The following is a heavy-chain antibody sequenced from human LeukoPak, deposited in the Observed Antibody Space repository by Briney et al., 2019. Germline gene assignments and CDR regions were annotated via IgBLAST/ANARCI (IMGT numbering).Heavy chain of an antibody. V-gene: IGHV1-46*01. CDR3: ARVSGYCSGGSCYGLPSHGMDV. CDR2: INPSGGST. CDR1: GYTFTSYD. J-gene: IGHJ6*02. D-gene: IGHD2-15*01. Sequence: ASVKVSCKASGYTFTSYDIHWVRQAPGQGLEWMGIINPSGGSTSSAQKFQGRVTMTRDTSTSTVYMEMSSLRSEDTAVYYCARVSGYCSGGSCYGLPSHGMDVWGQGTTVTVSS.